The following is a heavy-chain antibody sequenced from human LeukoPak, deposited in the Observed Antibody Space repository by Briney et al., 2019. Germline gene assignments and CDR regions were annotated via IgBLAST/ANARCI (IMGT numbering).Heavy chain of an antibody. CDR3: ASGYCSGGSCYGYYYYGMDV. D-gene: IGHD2-15*01. J-gene: IGHJ6*02. Sequence: GESLKISCKGSGYSFTSYWIGWVRQMPGKGLEWMGIIYPGDSDTRYSPSFQGQVTISADKSISTAYLQWSSLKASDTAMYYCASGYCSGGSCYGYYYYGMDVWGQGTTVTVSS. V-gene: IGHV5-51*01. CDR2: IYPGDSDT. CDR1: GYSFTSYW.